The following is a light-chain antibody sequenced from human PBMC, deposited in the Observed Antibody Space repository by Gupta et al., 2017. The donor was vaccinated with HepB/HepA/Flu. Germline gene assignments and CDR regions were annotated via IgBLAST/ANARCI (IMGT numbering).Light chain of an antibody. V-gene: IGKV1-27*01. CDR2: GAS. J-gene: IGKJ4*01. Sequence: DIQMTQSPSSLSASVGDRVTITCRASQRISNNLAWYQQKPGTVPKLLIYGASTLQSGVPPRFSGSGSGTDFTLTISSLQPEDVATYYCQKYKSVPLTFGEGTKVQIK. CDR3: QKYKSVPLT. CDR1: QRISNN.